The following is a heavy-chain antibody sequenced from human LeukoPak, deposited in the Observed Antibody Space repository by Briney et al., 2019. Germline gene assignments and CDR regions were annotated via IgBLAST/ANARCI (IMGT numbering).Heavy chain of an antibody. J-gene: IGHJ6*03. CDR3: ARDRYSSSYYYYYYYMDV. D-gene: IGHD6-13*01. Sequence: GGSLRLSCAASGFTFSSCWMSWVRQAPGKGLEWVANIKQDGSEKYYVDSVKGRFTISRDNAKNSLYLQMNSLRAEDTAVYYCARDRYSSSYYYYYYYMDVWGKGTTVTISS. V-gene: IGHV3-7*01. CDR1: GFTFSSCW. CDR2: IKQDGSEK.